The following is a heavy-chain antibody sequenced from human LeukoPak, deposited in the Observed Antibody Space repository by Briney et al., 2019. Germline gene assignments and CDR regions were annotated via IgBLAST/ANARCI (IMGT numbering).Heavy chain of an antibody. CDR2: ISPSGGST. CDR3: ANGNRCTSPNCLGYYYFYMDV. J-gene: IGHJ6*03. V-gene: IGHV3-23*01. Sequence: GGSLRLSCAASGFTFSSYAMSWVRQAPGEGLEWVSTISPSGGSTFYADSVKGRFTISRDNSKNTLYPQMNSLRAEDTAVYYCANGNRCTSPNCLGYYYFYMDVWGKGTTVTVSS. D-gene: IGHD2-8*01. CDR1: GFTFSSYA.